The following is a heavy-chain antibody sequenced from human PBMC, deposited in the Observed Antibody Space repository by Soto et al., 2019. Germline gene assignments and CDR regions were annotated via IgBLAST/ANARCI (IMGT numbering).Heavy chain of an antibody. D-gene: IGHD3-3*01. CDR3: ATGPVAIFGLWDY. J-gene: IGHJ4*02. V-gene: IGHV1-24*01. CDR2: ITPDNGDT. CDR1: GYTFTYCS. Sequence: ASVKVSCKASGYTFTYCSLHWLQQAPGKGLERMRWITPDNGDTNYAKKFQGRVTMTEDTSLNTAYMELSSLRSEDTAVYYCATGPVAIFGLWDYWGQGTLVTVSS.